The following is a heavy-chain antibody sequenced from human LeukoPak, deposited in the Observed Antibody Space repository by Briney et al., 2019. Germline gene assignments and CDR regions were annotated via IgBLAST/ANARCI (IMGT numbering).Heavy chain of an antibody. D-gene: IGHD2-15*01. V-gene: IGHV1-46*01. Sequence: ASVKVSCKASGYTFTSYYMHWVRQAPGQGLEWMGIINPSGGSTSYAQKFQGRVTMTRDTSTSTVYMELSSLRSEDTAVYYCARGAGCSGGSCYYTRGPSYYFDYWGQGTLVTVSS. CDR1: GYTFTSYY. CDR3: ARGAGCSGGSCYYTRGPSYYFDY. J-gene: IGHJ4*02. CDR2: INPSGGST.